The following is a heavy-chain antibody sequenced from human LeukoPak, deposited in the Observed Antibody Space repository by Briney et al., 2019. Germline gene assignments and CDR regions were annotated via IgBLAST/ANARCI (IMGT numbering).Heavy chain of an antibody. CDR1: GFTFSSYS. J-gene: IGHJ4*02. D-gene: IGHD2-2*01. V-gene: IGHV3-48*01. CDR2: ISSGSSTI. Sequence: GGCLRLSCAASGFTFSSYSMNWVRQAPGKGLEWVSYISSGSSTIYYADSVKGRFTISRDNAKNSLYLQMNSLRAEDTAVYYCARWCSSSSCFRGFDYWGQGTLVTVSS. CDR3: ARWCSSSSCFRGFDY.